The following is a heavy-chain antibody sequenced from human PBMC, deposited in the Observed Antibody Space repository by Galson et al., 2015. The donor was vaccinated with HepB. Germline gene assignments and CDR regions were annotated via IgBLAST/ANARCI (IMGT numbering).Heavy chain of an antibody. CDR1: GFTFSDYY. CDR2: ISSSGSTI. CDR3: ARAPRCSSTSCYTGDY. J-gene: IGHJ4*02. Sequence: SLRLSCAASGFTFSDYYMSWIRQAPGKGLEWVSYISSSGSTIYYADSVKGRFTISRDNAKNSLYLQMNSLRAEDTAVYYCARAPRCSSTSCYTGDYWGQGTLVTVSS. D-gene: IGHD2-2*02. V-gene: IGHV3-11*01.